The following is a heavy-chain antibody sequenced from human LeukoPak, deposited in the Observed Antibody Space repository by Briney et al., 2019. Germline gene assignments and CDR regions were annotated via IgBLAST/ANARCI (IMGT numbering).Heavy chain of an antibody. J-gene: IGHJ5*02. D-gene: IGHD3-3*01. CDR1: GGSFSGYY. Sequence: PSETLSLTCAVYGGSFSGYYWSWIRQPPGKGLEWIGEINHSGSTNYNPSLKSRVTISVDTSKNQFSLKLSSVTAADTAVYYCARDYDFWSGFQNWFDPWGQGTLVTVSS. CDR2: INHSGST. CDR3: ARDYDFWSGFQNWFDP. V-gene: IGHV4-34*01.